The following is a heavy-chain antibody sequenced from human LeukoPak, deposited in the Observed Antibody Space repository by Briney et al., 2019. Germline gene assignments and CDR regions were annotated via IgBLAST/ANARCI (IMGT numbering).Heavy chain of an antibody. J-gene: IGHJ4*02. V-gene: IGHV1-69*13. CDR1: GGTFSSYA. Sequence: AAVKVSCKASGGTFSSYAISWVRQAPGQGLEWMGGIISFFGTANYAQKFQGRVTITADESTSTAYMELSSLRSEDTAVYYCARVPLTGYCSGGSCYLYYFDYWGQGTLVTVS. CDR3: ARVPLTGYCSGGSCYLYYFDY. CDR2: IISFFGTA. D-gene: IGHD2-15*01.